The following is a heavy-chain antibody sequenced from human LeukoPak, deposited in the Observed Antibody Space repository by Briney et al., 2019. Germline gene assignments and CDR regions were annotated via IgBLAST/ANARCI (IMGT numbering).Heavy chain of an antibody. CDR3: ARAFSGSYNNH. CDR2: INHSGST. D-gene: IGHD3-10*01. CDR1: GGSISSYY. V-gene: IGHV4-34*01. J-gene: IGHJ4*02. Sequence: KPSETLSLTCTVSGGSISSYYWSWIRQPPGKGLEWIGEINHSGSTNYNPSLKSRVTISVDTSKNQFSLKLSSVTAADTAVYYCARAFSGSYNNHWGQGTLVTVSS.